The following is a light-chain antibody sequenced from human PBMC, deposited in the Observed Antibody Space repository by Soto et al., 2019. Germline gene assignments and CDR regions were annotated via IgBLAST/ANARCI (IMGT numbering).Light chain of an antibody. V-gene: IGKV3-20*01. CDR1: QSVSSRY. CDR3: QPYGSSPPYT. J-gene: IGKJ2*01. CDR2: GAS. Sequence: EIVLTQSPGTLSLSPGERATLSCRASQSVSSRYLAWYQQKPGQAPSLLIYGASSRPIGIPDRFSGSGSGTDFTLTISRLEPEDFAVYYCQPYGSSPPYTFGPGTKLEIK.